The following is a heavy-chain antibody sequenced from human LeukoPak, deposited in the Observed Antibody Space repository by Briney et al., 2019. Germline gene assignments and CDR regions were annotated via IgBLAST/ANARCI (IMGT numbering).Heavy chain of an antibody. CDR1: GFTFSSYG. V-gene: IGHV3-33*01. CDR2: IWYDGSNE. J-gene: IGHJ4*02. CDR3: ARDRERAADLGY. D-gene: IGHD6-13*01. Sequence: GGSLRLSCAASGFTFSSYGTHWVRQAPGKGLELVANIWYDGSNEYYADSVKGRFTISRDNSKNTLYLQMNSLRAEDTAVYYCARDRERAADLGYWGQGTLVTVSS.